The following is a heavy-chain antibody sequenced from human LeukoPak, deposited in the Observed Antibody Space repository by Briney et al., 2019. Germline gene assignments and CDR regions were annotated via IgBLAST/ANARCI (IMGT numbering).Heavy chain of an antibody. V-gene: IGHV3-53*01. D-gene: IGHD4-23*01. CDR1: GFTVSGSY. CDR3: ARRGDGGRSFDY. CDR2: IYGGGNT. Sequence: GGSLRLSCAASGFTVSGSYMNWVSQAPGKGLEWVSLIYGGGNTYYADSVKGRFTISRDNSKNTLYLQMNSLRAEDTAVYYCARRGDGGRSFDYWGQGTLVTVSS. J-gene: IGHJ4*02.